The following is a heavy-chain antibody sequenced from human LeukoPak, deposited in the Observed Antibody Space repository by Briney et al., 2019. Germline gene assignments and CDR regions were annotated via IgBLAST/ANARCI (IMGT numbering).Heavy chain of an antibody. Sequence: GASVKVSCKASGYTFTSYDINWVRQATGQGLEWMGWINPNSGGTNYAQKFQGRVTMTRDTSISTAYMELSRLRSDDTAVYYCAREEYQLPDYGSGSGGDYWGQGTLVTVSS. J-gene: IGHJ4*02. CDR2: INPNSGGT. CDR3: AREEYQLPDYGSGSGGDY. D-gene: IGHD3-10*01. V-gene: IGHV1-2*02. CDR1: GYTFTSYD.